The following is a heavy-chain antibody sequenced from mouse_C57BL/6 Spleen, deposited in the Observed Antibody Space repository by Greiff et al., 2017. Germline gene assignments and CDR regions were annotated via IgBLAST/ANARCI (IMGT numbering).Heavy chain of an antibody. CDR1: GYTFTSYG. Sequence: VQLQQSGAELARPGASVKLSCKASGYTFTSYGISWVKQRTGQGLEWIGEIYPRSGNTYYNEKFKGKATLTADKSASTAYMELRSLTSEDAAVYFCARDDYDGAWFAYCGQGTLVTVSA. CDR3: ARDDYDGAWFAY. D-gene: IGHD2-4*01. J-gene: IGHJ3*01. V-gene: IGHV1-81*01. CDR2: IYPRSGNT.